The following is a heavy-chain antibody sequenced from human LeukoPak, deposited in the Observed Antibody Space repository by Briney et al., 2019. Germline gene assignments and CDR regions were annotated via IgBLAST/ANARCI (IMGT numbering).Heavy chain of an antibody. J-gene: IGHJ4*02. V-gene: IGHV3-7*01. D-gene: IGHD4-23*01. Sequence: GGSLRLSCVGSGSTFNGHWLTWVRQAPGRGLEWVASIKEDGRQTHYADSVKGRFIISRDNSKKSLYLQMNSLRIEDTAVYYCAREWYDYGGDSEGYWGQGTLVTVSS. CDR2: IKEDGRQT. CDR3: AREWYDYGGDSEGY. CDR1: GSTFNGHW.